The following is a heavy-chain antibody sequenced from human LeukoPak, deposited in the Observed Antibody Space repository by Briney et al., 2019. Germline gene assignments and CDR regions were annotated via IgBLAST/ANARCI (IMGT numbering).Heavy chain of an antibody. J-gene: IGHJ3*02. CDR1: GFTFSSYS. CDR2: ISSSSSTI. Sequence: PGGSLRLSCAASGFTFSSYSMNWVRQAPGKGLEWVSYISSSSSTIYYADSVKGRFTISRDNAKNSLYLQMNSLRAKDTAVYYCARPIRRSPLEWFGSTTDAFDIWGQGTMVTVSS. V-gene: IGHV3-48*01. D-gene: IGHD3-3*01. CDR3: ARPIRRSPLEWFGSTTDAFDI.